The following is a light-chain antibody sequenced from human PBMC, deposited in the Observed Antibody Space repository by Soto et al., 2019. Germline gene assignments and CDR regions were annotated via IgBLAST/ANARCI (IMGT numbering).Light chain of an antibody. CDR3: AAWCDSPSGVV. J-gene: IGLJ7*01. V-gene: IGLV1-47*01. CDR2: RNN. CDR1: SSNIGSNY. Sequence: QSVLTQPPSASGTPGQRVTISCSGSSSNIGSNYVYWYQQLPGTAPKLLIYRNNQRPSGVPDRFSGSKSGTSASLAISGLRSEDEADYYCAAWCDSPSGVVFGGGTQLTVL.